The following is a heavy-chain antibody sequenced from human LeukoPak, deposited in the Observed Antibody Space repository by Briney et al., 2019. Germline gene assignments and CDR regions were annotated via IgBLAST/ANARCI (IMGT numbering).Heavy chain of an antibody. CDR1: GFTFSSSA. Sequence: GGSLRLSCAASGFTFSSSAMSWVRQAPGKGLEWVSSISGSGSNTYYADSVKGRFTISRDNSKNTLYLQMNSLRAEDTVVYYCAELGITMIGGVWGKGTTVTISS. V-gene: IGHV3-23*01. D-gene: IGHD3-10*02. J-gene: IGHJ6*04. CDR3: AELGITMIGGV. CDR2: ISGSGSNT.